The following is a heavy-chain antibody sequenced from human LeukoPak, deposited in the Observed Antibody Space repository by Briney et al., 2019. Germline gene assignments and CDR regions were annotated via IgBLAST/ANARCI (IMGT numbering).Heavy chain of an antibody. CDR2: ISGNGVST. V-gene: IGHV3-64*01. D-gene: IGHD2-2*01. CDR1: GFTFSTYA. J-gene: IGHJ4*02. CDR3: ARDASDIVVVPAAVGPFDL. Sequence: GGSLRLSCAASGFTFSTYAMYWVRRTPGKGLEYVSVISGNGVSTHYTTSVKGRFTISRDNSKNTLYLQMGSLRAEDMAVYYCARDASDIVVVPAAVGPFDLWGQGTLVTVSS.